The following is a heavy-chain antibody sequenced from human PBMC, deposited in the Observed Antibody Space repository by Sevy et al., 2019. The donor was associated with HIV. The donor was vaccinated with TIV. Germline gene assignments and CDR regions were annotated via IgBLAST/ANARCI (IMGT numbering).Heavy chain of an antibody. CDR3: ARYRVAGNFDY. Sequence: SETLSLTCAVNGGSFSGYYWSWIRQPPGKGLEWIGEINHSGSTNYNPSLKSQVTISVDTSKNQFSLKLSSVTAADTAVYYCARYRVAGNFDYWGQGTLVTVSS. CDR1: GGSFSGYY. J-gene: IGHJ4*02. D-gene: IGHD6-19*01. CDR2: INHSGST. V-gene: IGHV4-34*01.